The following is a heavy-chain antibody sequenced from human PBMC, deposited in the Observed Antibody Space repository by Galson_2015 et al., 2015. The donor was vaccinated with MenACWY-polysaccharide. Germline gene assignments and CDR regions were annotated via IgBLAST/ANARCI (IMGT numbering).Heavy chain of an antibody. CDR1: GFTFNRFS. V-gene: IGHV3-23*01. Sequence: SLRLSCEASGFTFNRFSMSWVRQAPMTGLECVSGIGATGGDTNYADPVKGRFSISRDNAKNTLFLQMNSLRAEDTAIYYCARDRITGDSRWEFDYWGQGILVTVSA. J-gene: IGHJ4*02. CDR3: ARDRITGDSRWEFDY. CDR2: IGATGGDT. D-gene: IGHD7-27*01.